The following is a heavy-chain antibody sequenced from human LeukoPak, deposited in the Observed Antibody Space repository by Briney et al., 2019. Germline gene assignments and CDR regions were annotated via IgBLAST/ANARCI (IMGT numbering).Heavy chain of an antibody. CDR3: ARVRPAAAWFDP. CDR2: IYYSGST. Sequence: SETLSLTCTVSGGSISSGGYYWSWLRQHPGKGLEWIGYIYYSGSTYYNPSLKSRVTISVDTSKNQFSLKLSSVTAADTAVYYCARVRPAAAWFDPWGQGTLVTVSS. CDR1: GGSISSGGYY. J-gene: IGHJ5*02. D-gene: IGHD6-25*01. V-gene: IGHV4-31*03.